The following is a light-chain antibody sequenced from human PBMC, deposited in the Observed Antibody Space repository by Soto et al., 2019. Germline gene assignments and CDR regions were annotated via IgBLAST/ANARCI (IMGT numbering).Light chain of an antibody. J-gene: IGLJ2*01. CDR2: DNN. V-gene: IGLV1-44*01. CDR1: NSNIGSNT. Sequence: QSVLTQPPSASGTPGQRVTITCSGSNSNIGSNTVNWYQQLPGTAPKLLIYDNNKRPSGVPGRFSDAKSGTSASLAISGLQSEDEADYYCASWDARLNAVVFGGGTQLTVL. CDR3: ASWDARLNAVV.